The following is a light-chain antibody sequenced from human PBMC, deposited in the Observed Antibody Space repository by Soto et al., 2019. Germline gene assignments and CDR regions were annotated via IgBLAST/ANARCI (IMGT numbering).Light chain of an antibody. CDR3: QQANSFPRT. CDR1: QGISSW. J-gene: IGKJ1*01. V-gene: IGKV1-12*01. CDR2: AAS. Sequence: DIPITQSQSSVSASLLAGVAMXRRASQGISSWLAWYQQKPGKAPKLLIYAASSLQSGVPSRFSGSGSGTDFTLTISSLQPEDFATYYCQQANSFPRTFGQGTKVDI.